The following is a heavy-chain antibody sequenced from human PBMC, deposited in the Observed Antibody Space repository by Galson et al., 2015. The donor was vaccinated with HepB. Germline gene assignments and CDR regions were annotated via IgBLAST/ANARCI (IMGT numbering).Heavy chain of an antibody. Sequence: SLRLSCAASGFTFGSYAMHWVRQAPGTGLEWVAVISYDGRNKNYADSENGRYTIARDHSKNTLYLQVNSLQADDTAVYYCARAGYKANGGYSHYWGQGTLVTVSS. CDR2: ISYDGRNK. CDR1: GFTFGSYA. CDR3: ARAGYKANGGYSHY. V-gene: IGHV3-30-3*01. D-gene: IGHD1-14*01. J-gene: IGHJ4*02.